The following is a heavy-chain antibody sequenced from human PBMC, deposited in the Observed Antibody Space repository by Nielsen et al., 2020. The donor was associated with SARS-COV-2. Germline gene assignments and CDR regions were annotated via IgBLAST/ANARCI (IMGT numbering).Heavy chain of an antibody. Sequence: SETLSLTCTVSGGSISSSSYYWGWIRQPPGKGLEWIGSIYYSGSTYYNPPLKSRVTISVDTSKNQSSLKLSSVTAADTAVYYCARAYYYGSGTPALLDYWGQGTLVTVSS. CDR2: IYYSGST. D-gene: IGHD3-10*01. J-gene: IGHJ4*02. CDR3: ARAYYYGSGTPALLDY. CDR1: GGSISSSSYY. V-gene: IGHV4-39*01.